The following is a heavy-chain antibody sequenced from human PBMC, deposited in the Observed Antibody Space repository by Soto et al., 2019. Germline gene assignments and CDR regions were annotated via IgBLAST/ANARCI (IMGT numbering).Heavy chain of an antibody. CDR2: IKQDGSEK. CDR1: GFMFSAYW. J-gene: IGHJ2*01. CDR3: VRDFDV. V-gene: IGHV3-7*01. Sequence: EVQLVESGGGLVQPGGSLRLSCTASGFMFSAYWMSWVRQAPGKGLEWVANIKQDGSEKYYVDSLKGRFTISRVNAANSLSLQMDSLRPEDTAVYYCVRDFDVWGRGTLVMVSS.